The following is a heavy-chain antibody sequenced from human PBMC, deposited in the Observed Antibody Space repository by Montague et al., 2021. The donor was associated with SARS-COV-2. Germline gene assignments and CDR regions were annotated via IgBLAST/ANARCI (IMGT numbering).Heavy chain of an antibody. J-gene: IGHJ5*02. CDR3: VRAFSNSFKWFDP. CDR2: IRADGTTT. Sequence: SLRLSCAVSGFTFSAYWMHWVRQAPGQGLEWVARIRADGTTTNYADSVKGRFPISRDNAQDTVYLHMTTLTAEDTAVYYCVRAFSNSFKWFDPWGQGTLVTVSS. V-gene: IGHV3-74*01. CDR1: GFTFSAYW. D-gene: IGHD6-13*01.